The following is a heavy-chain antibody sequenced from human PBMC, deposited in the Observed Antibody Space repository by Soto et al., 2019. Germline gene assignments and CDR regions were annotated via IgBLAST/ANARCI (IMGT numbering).Heavy chain of an antibody. Sequence: ASVKVSCKASGYSFTGLDINWVRQTTGQGLEWMGWMQPSSGRTGYAQKFQGRVTMTRDTSINTAYMELSSLTSDDTAFYYCARGVTAGVDYWGQGTLVTVSS. CDR2: MQPSSGRT. D-gene: IGHD1-26*01. J-gene: IGHJ4*02. V-gene: IGHV1-8*01. CDR3: ARGVTAGVDY. CDR1: GYSFTGLD.